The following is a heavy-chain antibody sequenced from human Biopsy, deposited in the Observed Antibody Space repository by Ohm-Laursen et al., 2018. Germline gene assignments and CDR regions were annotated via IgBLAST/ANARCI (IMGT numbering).Heavy chain of an antibody. Sequence: GSLRLSCTASGFTFTSYEMNWVRQASGKGLEWVANIHYTGSPIYYADSVRGRFTISRDNGEYSLFLQMNSLRVDDTAVYYCARRIPLYGMDVWGQGTTVTASS. CDR1: GFTFTSYE. CDR2: IHYTGSPI. J-gene: IGHJ6*02. V-gene: IGHV3-48*03. CDR3: ARRIPLYGMDV. D-gene: IGHD2-2*02.